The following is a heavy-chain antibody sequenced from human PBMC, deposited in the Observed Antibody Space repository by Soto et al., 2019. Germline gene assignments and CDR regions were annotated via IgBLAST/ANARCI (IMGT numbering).Heavy chain of an antibody. CDR2: ISWNSGSI. J-gene: IGHJ3*02. V-gene: IGHV3-9*01. Sequence: GGSLRLSCAASGFTFDDYAMHWVRQAPGKGLEWVSGISWNSGSIGYADSVKGRFTISRDNAKNSLYLQMNSLRAEDTALYYCAKDIGFHFLAAAAVPTAFDIWGQGTMVTVSS. CDR1: GFTFDDYA. D-gene: IGHD6-13*01. CDR3: AKDIGFHFLAAAAVPTAFDI.